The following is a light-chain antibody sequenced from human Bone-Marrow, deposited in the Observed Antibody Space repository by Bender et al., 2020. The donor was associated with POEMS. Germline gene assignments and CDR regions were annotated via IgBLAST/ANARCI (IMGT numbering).Light chain of an antibody. V-gene: IGLV2-14*01. J-gene: IGLJ3*02. Sequence: QSALTQPRSVSGSPGQSITISCTGTSTDVGGYTYVSWYQQHPGKAPKLMIYEVSTRASGVSNRFSGSKSGNTASLTISGLQAEDEADYYCCSYAGSSTWVFGGGTNLTVL. CDR2: EVS. CDR3: CSYAGSSTWV. CDR1: STDVGGYTY.